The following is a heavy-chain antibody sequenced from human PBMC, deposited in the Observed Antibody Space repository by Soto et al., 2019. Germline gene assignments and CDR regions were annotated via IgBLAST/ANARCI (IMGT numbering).Heavy chain of an antibody. D-gene: IGHD3-10*01. CDR3: ARVLLWFGERGYGMDV. CDR1: GFTVSSNY. J-gene: IGHJ6*02. Sequence: EVQLVESGGGLVQPGGSLRLSCAASGFTVSSNYMSWVRQDPGKGLEWVSVIYSGGSTYYADSVKGRFTISRDNSKNTLYLQMNSLRAEDTAVYYCARVLLWFGERGYGMDVWGQGTTVTVSS. CDR2: IYSGGST. V-gene: IGHV3-66*01.